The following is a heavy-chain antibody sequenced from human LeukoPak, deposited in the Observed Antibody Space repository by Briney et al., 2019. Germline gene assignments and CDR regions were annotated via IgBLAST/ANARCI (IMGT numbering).Heavy chain of an antibody. CDR1: GFTFSSYG. CDR2: ISYDGSDK. CDR3: ASPLYYDTRGFYYQVFD. J-gene: IGHJ4*02. D-gene: IGHD3-22*01. Sequence: GGSLRLSCAASGFTFSSYGMYWVRQAPGKGLEWVAVISYDGSDKYYADSVKGRFTISRDNAKNSLYLQMNSLRAEDTAVYYCASPLYYDTRGFYYQVFDWGQGTLVTVSS. V-gene: IGHV3-30*03.